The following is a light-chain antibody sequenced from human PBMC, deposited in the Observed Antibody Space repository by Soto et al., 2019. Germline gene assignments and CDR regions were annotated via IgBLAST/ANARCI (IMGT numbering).Light chain of an antibody. CDR3: QHYGSTPWT. V-gene: IGKV3-15*01. CDR2: GAS. Sequence: EIVMTQSPATLSVSPGERATLSCRASQSVSSNLAWYQQKPGQAPSLLIYGASNRATGIPARFSGSGSGTEFTLTISSLQSEDFAVYYCQHYGSTPWTFGQGTKVEIK. J-gene: IGKJ1*01. CDR1: QSVSSN.